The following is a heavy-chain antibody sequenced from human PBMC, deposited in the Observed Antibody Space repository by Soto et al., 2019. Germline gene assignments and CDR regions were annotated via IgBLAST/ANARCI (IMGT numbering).Heavy chain of an antibody. CDR2: IYYSGST. D-gene: IGHD3-9*01. CDR1: GGSISSGDYY. J-gene: IGHJ4*02. CDR3: ARLRYFDWFRIYYFDY. V-gene: IGHV4-30-4*01. Sequence: PSETLSLTCTVSGGSISSGDYYWSWIRQPPGKGLEWIGYIYYSGSTYYNPSLKSRVTISVDTSKNQFSLKLSSVTAADTAVYYCARLRYFDWFRIYYFDYWGQGXLVTVSS.